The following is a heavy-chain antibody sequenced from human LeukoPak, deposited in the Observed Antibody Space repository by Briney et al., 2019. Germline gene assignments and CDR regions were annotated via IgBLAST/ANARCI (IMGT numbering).Heavy chain of an antibody. V-gene: IGHV3-23*01. Sequence: PGGSLRLSCAASGFTFSSYAMCWVRQAPGKGLEWVSAISGSGGSTYYADSVKGRFTISRDNSKNTLYLQMNSLRAEDTAVYYCAKGDRYCSGGSCYSRYFDYWGQGTLVTVSS. J-gene: IGHJ4*02. CDR3: AKGDRYCSGGSCYSRYFDY. CDR1: GFTFSSYA. D-gene: IGHD2-15*01. CDR2: ISGSGGST.